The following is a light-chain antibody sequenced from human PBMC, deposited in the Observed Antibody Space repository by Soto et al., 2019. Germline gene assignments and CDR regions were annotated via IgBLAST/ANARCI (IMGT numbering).Light chain of an antibody. CDR2: GAS. CDR3: QQHNYWPS. CDR1: QSVSSN. J-gene: IGKJ2*01. Sequence: EVGMSRWPPSLSVYTGERATLSCRASQSVSSNLAWYQQKPGQAPRLLLYGASTRATGIPGRFSGSGSGTEFTLTISSLQSEDFAVYYCQQHNYWPSFGQGSKVDIK. V-gene: IGKV3-15*01.